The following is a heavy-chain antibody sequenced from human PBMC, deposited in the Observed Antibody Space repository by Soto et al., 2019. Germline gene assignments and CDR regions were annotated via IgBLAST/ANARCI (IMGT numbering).Heavy chain of an antibody. V-gene: IGHV5-51*01. D-gene: IGHD2-2*01. J-gene: IGHJ4*02. CDR2: VYPDDSDT. CDR1: GYNFINHW. CDR3: ARPTYCSSTLCSPLDD. Sequence: GESLKISCKGSGYNFINHWIDWVRQMPGKGLEWMGIVYPDDSDTRYSPSFQGQVTISADKSISTAYLQWRIPESSDTAMYYRARPTYCSSTLCSPLDDWGQGTLVTVSS.